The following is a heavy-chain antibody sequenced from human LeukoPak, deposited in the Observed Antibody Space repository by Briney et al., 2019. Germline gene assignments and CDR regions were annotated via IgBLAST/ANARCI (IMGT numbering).Heavy chain of an antibody. V-gene: IGHV3-23*01. CDR3: ARDRMVYEY. CDR1: GFTFSIYA. Sequence: PGGSLRPSCAASGFTFSIYAMSWIRQAPGKGLEWVSAISDSGGSTYYADSVKGRFSISRDNSKNTLYLQMNSLRAEDTAVYYCARDRMVYEYWGQGTRVTVSS. CDR2: ISDSGGST. J-gene: IGHJ4*02. D-gene: IGHD2-8*01.